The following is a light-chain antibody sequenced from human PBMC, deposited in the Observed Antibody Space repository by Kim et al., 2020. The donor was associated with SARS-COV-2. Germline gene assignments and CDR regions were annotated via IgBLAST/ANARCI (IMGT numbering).Light chain of an antibody. V-gene: IGLV3-21*04. CDR2: YDN. CDR1: NIGSKS. J-gene: IGLJ2*01. CDR3: QVWDSVSDHMV. Sequence: SYELTQPPSVSVAPGKTAEITCGGHNIGSKSVQWNQQRPGQAPVLVIYYDNDRPSGIPERFSGSNSGNTATLTISRVEAGDEADYYCQVWDSVSDHMVFGGGTQLTVL.